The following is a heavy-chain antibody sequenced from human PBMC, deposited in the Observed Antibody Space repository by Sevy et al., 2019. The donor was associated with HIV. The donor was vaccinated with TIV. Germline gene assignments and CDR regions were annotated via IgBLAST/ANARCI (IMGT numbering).Heavy chain of an antibody. V-gene: IGHV3-15*04. CDR3: TTILGGSTGS. J-gene: IGHJ5*02. Sequence: GGSLRLSCPASGFTFNSAYMNWVRQAPGKGLEWVGRSVSKINGGIVNYAAPVKGRFIISRDDSKNTLFLQMNTLRIEDTAMYYCTTILGGSTGSWGQGTLVTVSS. CDR2: SVSKINGGIV. D-gene: IGHD3-16*01. CDR1: GFTFNSAY.